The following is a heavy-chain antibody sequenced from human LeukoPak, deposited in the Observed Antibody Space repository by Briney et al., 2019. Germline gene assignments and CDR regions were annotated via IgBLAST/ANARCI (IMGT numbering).Heavy chain of an antibody. J-gene: IGHJ5*02. Sequence: PSETLSLTCTVSGGSISSGGYYWSWIRQHPGKGLEWIGYIYYSGSTYYNPSLKSRVTISVDTSKNQFSLKLSSVTAADTAVYYCAREWLPLAAAGKAGWFDPWGQGTLVTVSS. V-gene: IGHV4-31*03. CDR2: IYYSGST. CDR1: GGSISSGGYY. D-gene: IGHD6-13*01. CDR3: AREWLPLAAAGKAGWFDP.